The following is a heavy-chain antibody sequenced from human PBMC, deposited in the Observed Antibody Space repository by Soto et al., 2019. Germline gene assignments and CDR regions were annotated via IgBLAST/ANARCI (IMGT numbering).Heavy chain of an antibody. D-gene: IGHD3-10*01. CDR2: ISYDGRNK. CDR1: GFPFTSYG. J-gene: IGHJ4*02. CDR3: VGGQFYFDY. V-gene: IGHV3-30*03. Sequence: QVQLVESGGGVVQPGRSLRLSCAASGFPFTSYGMHWVREGPGKGLEWLAVISYDGRNKFYADSVKGRFNISRDNSKNTLYLKMNSLRPEDTSLYYCVGGQFYFDYRGQGTLVIVSS.